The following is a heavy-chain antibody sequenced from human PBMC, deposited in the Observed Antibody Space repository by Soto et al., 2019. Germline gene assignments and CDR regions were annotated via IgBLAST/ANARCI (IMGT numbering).Heavy chain of an antibody. V-gene: IGHV3-21*01. D-gene: IGHD1-26*01. CDR1: GFTFSTYT. J-gene: IGHJ4*02. CDR2: INGRGNYI. Sequence: PGVSLRLSCASSGFTFSTYTMNWARQAPGKGLEWVSSINGRGNYIYYAESVKGRFTISRDNAKNSLYLQMDRLRAEDTALYYCVREDGKVGTNAAFDYWGLGALVTVSS. CDR3: VREDGKVGTNAAFDY.